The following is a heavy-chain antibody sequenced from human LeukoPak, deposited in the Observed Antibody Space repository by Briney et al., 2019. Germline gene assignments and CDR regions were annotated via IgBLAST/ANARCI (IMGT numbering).Heavy chain of an antibody. J-gene: IGHJ4*02. CDR3: AKVVPFELGFDY. D-gene: IGHD3/OR15-3a*01. CDR1: GFIFSNYG. Sequence: GGSLRLSCAASGFIFSNYGMHWVRQAPGKGLEWVAVIWFDGSNEDYADSVKGRFTISRDNSKNTQFLQMNSLRAEDTAVYYCAKVVPFELGFDYWGQGTLVTVSS. CDR2: IWFDGSNE. V-gene: IGHV3-33*06.